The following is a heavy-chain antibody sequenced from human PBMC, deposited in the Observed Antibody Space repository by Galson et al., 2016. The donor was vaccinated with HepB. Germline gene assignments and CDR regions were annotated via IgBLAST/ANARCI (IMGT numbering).Heavy chain of an antibody. D-gene: IGHD3-10*01. J-gene: IGHJ5*02. CDR2: INPSSGAT. Sequence: SVKVSCKASGYIFTSRFMYWVRQAPGQGLEWMGIINPSSGATSYAQKFQGRVTMTRDTSTSTVYMELSSLISEDTAIYYCARDVGRDYGSGTRAWFDPWGQGTLVTVSS. CDR1: GYIFTSRF. CDR3: ARDVGRDYGSGTRAWFDP. V-gene: IGHV1-46*01.